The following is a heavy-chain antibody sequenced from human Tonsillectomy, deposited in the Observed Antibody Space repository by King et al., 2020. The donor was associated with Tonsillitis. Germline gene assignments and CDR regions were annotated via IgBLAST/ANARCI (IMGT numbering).Heavy chain of an antibody. CDR3: AGDGGDCSGGSCYLGVLWFDP. Sequence: VQLVESGAEVKKPGASVTVSCKASGYTFTGYYMHWVRQAPGQGLEWMGWINPNSGGTNYAQKFQGRVTMTRDTYISTAYMELSRLRSDDTAVYYWAGDGGDCSGGSCYLGVLWFDPWGQGTLVTVSS. CDR2: INPNSGGT. J-gene: IGHJ5*02. D-gene: IGHD2-15*01. V-gene: IGHV1-2*02. CDR1: GYTFTGYY.